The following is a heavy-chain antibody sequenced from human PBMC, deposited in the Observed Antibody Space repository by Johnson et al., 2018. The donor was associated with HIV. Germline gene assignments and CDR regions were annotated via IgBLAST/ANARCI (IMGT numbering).Heavy chain of an antibody. CDR2: ISGSGGST. D-gene: IGHD3-3*01. CDR3: AKDMSQRTIFGVVDAFDI. V-gene: IGHV3-23*01. CDR1: GFTFSSYA. Sequence: EVQLLESGGGLVQPGGSLRLSCAASGFTFSSYAMSWVRQAPGKGLEWVSAISGSGGSTYYADSVKGRFTISRDNSKNTLYLQMNSLRAEDTAVYYCAKDMSQRTIFGVVDAFDIWGQGTMVTVSS. J-gene: IGHJ3*02.